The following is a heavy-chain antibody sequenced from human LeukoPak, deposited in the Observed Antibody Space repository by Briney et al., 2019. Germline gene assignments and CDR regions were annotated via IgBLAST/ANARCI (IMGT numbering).Heavy chain of an antibody. Sequence: SETLSLTCAVYGGPFSGYYWSWIPQPPGKGLEWIGEINHSGSTNYNPSLKSRVTISVDTSKNQYSLKLSSVTAADTAVYYCAFWSGSYDSWGQGTLVTVSS. V-gene: IGHV4-34*01. CDR2: INHSGST. D-gene: IGHD1-26*01. J-gene: IGHJ4*02. CDR1: GGPFSGYY. CDR3: AFWSGSYDS.